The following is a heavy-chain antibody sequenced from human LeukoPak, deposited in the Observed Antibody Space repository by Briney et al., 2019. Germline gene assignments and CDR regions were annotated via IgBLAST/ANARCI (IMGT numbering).Heavy chain of an antibody. J-gene: IGHJ4*02. D-gene: IGHD6-13*01. CDR1: GGSMSSYY. CDR2: MYTSGST. CDR3: ATYDQQLAFDN. Sequence: PSETLSLTCTVSGGSMSSYYWSWIRQPAGKGLEWIGRMYTSGSTNYNPSLKSRVTVSIDTSKKHFSLNLDSVTAADTAVYYCATYDQQLAFDNWGQGSLVTVSS. V-gene: IGHV4-4*07.